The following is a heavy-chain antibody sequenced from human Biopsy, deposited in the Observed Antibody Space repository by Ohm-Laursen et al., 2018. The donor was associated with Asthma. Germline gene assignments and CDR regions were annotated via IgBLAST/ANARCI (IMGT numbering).Heavy chain of an antibody. CDR3: ASDFPKDYVRYNFQF. V-gene: IGHV1-24*01. CDR1: GYSLTDLS. J-gene: IGHJ4*02. Sequence: GASVKVSCKISGYSLTDLSVHWVRQAPGQGLEWMGGHDREEGGAVIARRFQGRVTMTEDTSTDTAYMELSSLSSDDTAVYYCASDFPKDYVRYNFQFWGQGTLVTVSS. CDR2: HDREEGGA. D-gene: IGHD4-17*01.